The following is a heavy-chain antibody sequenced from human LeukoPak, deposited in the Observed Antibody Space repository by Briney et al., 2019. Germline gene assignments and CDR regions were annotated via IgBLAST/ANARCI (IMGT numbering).Heavy chain of an antibody. J-gene: IGHJ6*02. V-gene: IGHV4-30-4*01. CDR3: ARDGVRYGMDV. CDR2: IYYSGST. CDR1: GGSISSGDYY. D-gene: IGHD3-16*01. Sequence: SETLSLTCTVSGGSISSGDYYWSWVRQPPGTGLEWIGYIYYSGSTYYNPSLKSRVTISVDTSKNQFSLKLSSVTAADTAVYYCARDGVRYGMDVWGQGTTVTVSS.